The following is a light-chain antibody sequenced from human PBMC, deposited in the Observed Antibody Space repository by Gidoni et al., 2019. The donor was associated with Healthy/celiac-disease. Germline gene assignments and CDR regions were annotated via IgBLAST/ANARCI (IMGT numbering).Light chain of an antibody. CDR2: GAS. Sequence: EIVLPQSPGTLSLSPGERATLSCRASQSVSSSYLAWYQQKPGQAPRLLIYGASSSATGIPDRFSGSGSVTDFTLTISRLEPEDFAVYYCQQYGSSPPVTFGQGTRLEIK. CDR1: QSVSSSY. CDR3: QQYGSSPPVT. J-gene: IGKJ5*01. V-gene: IGKV3-20*01.